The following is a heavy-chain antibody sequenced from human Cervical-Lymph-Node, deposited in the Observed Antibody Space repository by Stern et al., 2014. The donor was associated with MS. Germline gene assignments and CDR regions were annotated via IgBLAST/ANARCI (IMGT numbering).Heavy chain of an antibody. CDR2: IRVYNGNT. J-gene: IGHJ6*02. CDR3: ARDRGYYYQRVGYYYGMDV. D-gene: IGHD3-22*01. Sequence: QMQLEQSGAEVKKPGASVKVSCKASGYTFTSYGIRWVRQAPGQGLEWMGWIRVYNGNTNSAQKLQGRVTMTTDTSTSKAYMELRSLRSDDTAVYYCARDRGYYYQRVGYYYGMDVWGQGTTVTVSS. V-gene: IGHV1-18*01. CDR1: GYTFTSYG.